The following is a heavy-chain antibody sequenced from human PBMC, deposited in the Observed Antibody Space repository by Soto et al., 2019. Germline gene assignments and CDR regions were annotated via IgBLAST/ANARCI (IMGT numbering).Heavy chain of an antibody. CDR3: AKTRFYYYDSSGYPFDS. V-gene: IGHV3-30*18. CDR1: GFTFSSYG. CDR2: ISYDGSNK. Sequence: QVQLVESGGGVVQPGRSLRLSCAASGFTFSSYGMHWVRQAPGKGLEWVAVISYDGSNKYYADSVKGRFTISRDNSKNTLYLQMNSLRAEDTAVYYCAKTRFYYYDSSGYPFDSWGQGTLVTVSS. D-gene: IGHD3-22*01. J-gene: IGHJ4*02.